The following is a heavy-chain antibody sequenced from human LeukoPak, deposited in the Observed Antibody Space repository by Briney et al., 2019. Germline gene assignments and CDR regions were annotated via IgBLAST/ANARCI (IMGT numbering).Heavy chain of an antibody. CDR2: INHSGNT. D-gene: IGHD5-24*01. Sequence: SETLSLTCAVHGGSFSGYYWSWIRQPPGKGLEWIGEINHSGNTNYNPSLKSRVTISVDTSKNQFSLKLGSVTAADTAVYYCARGRGYNSFDYWGQGTLVTVSS. J-gene: IGHJ4*02. CDR1: GGSFSGYY. CDR3: ARGRGYNSFDY. V-gene: IGHV4-34*01.